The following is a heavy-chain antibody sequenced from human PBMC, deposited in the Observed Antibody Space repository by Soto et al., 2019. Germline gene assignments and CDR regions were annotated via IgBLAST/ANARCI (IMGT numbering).Heavy chain of an antibody. Sequence: ETLSLTCSLSGASITSTTYSWAWIRQPPGKGLEWVGSIYYGGKTHYNPSLKSRTTISVDRSRNQFSLQVSSVTAAETAGYYCAKNLPRTGRFDYWGQGTVVTVSS. CDR2: IYYGGKT. V-gene: IGHV4-39*01. CDR3: AKNLPRTGRFDY. J-gene: IGHJ4*02. CDR1: GASITSTTYS.